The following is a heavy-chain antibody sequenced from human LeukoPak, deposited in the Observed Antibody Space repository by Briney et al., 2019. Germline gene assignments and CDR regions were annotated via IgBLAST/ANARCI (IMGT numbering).Heavy chain of an antibody. D-gene: IGHD3-22*01. J-gene: IGHJ3*02. CDR1: GYTLTELS. CDR2: FDPEDGET. CDR3: ATDPVRSHYYDSSGRGAFDI. V-gene: IGHV1-24*01. Sequence: ASVKVSCKVSGYTLTELSMHWVRQAPGKGLEWMGGFDPEDGETIYAQKFQGRVTMTEDTSTDTAYMELSSLRSEDTAVYYCATDPVRSHYYDSSGRGAFDIWGQGTMVTVSS.